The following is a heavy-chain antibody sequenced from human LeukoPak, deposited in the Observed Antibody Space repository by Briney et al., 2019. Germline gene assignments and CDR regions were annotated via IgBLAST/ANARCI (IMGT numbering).Heavy chain of an antibody. CDR3: VRRTANHFDY. Sequence: GRSLRLSCAASGFTFSSSGMHWVRQAPGKGREYVSAISYNGGSTYYADSVKGRFTISRDNSKNTLYLQMSSLRAEDTAVFYCVRRTANHFDYWGQGTLVTVSS. D-gene: IGHD2-21*02. V-gene: IGHV3-64D*09. J-gene: IGHJ4*02. CDR1: GFTFSSSG. CDR2: ISYNGGST.